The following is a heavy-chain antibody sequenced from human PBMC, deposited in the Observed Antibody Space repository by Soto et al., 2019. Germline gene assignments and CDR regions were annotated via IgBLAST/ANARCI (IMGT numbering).Heavy chain of an antibody. V-gene: IGHV5-51*01. D-gene: IGHD2-2*01. Sequence: HGESLKISCKGSGYSFTSYWIGWVRQMPGKGLEWMGIIYPGDSDTRYSPSFQGQVTISADKSISTAYLQWSSLKASDTAMYYCARALQLAPNCSSTSCYSIAPPKNYYGMDVWGQGTTVTVSS. J-gene: IGHJ6*02. CDR2: IYPGDSDT. CDR3: ARALQLAPNCSSTSCYSIAPPKNYYGMDV. CDR1: GYSFTSYW.